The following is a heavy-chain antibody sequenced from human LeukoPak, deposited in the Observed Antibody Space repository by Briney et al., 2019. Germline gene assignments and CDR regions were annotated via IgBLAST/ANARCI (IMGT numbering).Heavy chain of an antibody. D-gene: IGHD1-26*01. CDR1: GGTFSSYA. V-gene: IGHV1-69*05. CDR2: IIPIFGTA. Sequence: SVKVSCKASGGTFSSYAISWVRQAPGQGLEWMGGIIPIFGTANYAQKFQGRVTITTDESTSTAYMELSSLRSEDTAVYYCASGSYYTGKNWFDPWGQGTLVTVSS. J-gene: IGHJ5*02. CDR3: ASGSYYTGKNWFDP.